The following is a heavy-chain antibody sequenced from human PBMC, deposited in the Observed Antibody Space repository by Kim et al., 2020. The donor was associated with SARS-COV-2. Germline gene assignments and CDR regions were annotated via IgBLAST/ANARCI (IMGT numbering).Heavy chain of an antibody. J-gene: IGHJ5*02. CDR3: ARRVTATTRLFDP. V-gene: IGHV1-8*01. D-gene: IGHD4-17*01. Sequence: YAQKFQGRVTLTRNTSMSTAYMELSSLSSDDTAVYYCARRVTATTRLFDPWGQGTLVTVSS.